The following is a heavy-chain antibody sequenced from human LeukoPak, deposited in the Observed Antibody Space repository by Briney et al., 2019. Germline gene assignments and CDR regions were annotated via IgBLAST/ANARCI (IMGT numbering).Heavy chain of an antibody. Sequence: GGSLRLSCAASGFTFSSYSMNWVRQAPGKGLEWVAYISSGGSTIYYADSVRGRFTISRDSARNSLYLQMNSLRDEDTAVYYCASDETGGRSGGIDFCGHGTLVTACS. D-gene: IGHD2-8*02. J-gene: IGHJ4*03. CDR1: GFTFSSYS. CDR3: ASDETGGRSGGIDF. V-gene: IGHV3-48*02. CDR2: ISSGGSTI.